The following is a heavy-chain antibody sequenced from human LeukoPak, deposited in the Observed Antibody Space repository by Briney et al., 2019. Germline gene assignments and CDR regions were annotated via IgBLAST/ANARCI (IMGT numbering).Heavy chain of an antibody. CDR2: ISGSGDST. Sequence: PGGSLRLSCAPSGFTFSTYAMRWVRQAPGKGLEWVSRISGSGDSTYYADSVKGRFTISRDNSKNTLYLQMNSLRAEDTAVYYCAKNLNSGYDDDALDIWGQGTMVTVSS. CDR1: GFTFSTYA. D-gene: IGHD5-12*01. J-gene: IGHJ3*02. V-gene: IGHV3-23*01. CDR3: AKNLNSGYDDDALDI.